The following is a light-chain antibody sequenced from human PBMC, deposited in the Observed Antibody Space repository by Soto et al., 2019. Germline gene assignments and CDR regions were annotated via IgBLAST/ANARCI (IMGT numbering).Light chain of an antibody. Sequence: VMTQSPAILSVSPGERATLSCRASQSVSTNVAWYQQIPGQTPRLLIYGASTRGTGIPVRFSGSGSGTEFTLTISSLQSEDFAVYYCHQYDDGPYTFGQGTKVEI. J-gene: IGKJ2*01. CDR3: HQYDDGPYT. CDR2: GAS. V-gene: IGKV3-15*01. CDR1: QSVSTN.